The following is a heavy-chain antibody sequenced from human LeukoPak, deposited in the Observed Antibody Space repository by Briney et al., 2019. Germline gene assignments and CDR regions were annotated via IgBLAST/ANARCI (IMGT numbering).Heavy chain of an antibody. CDR1: GITLSNYA. Sequence: PGGSLRLSCAVSGITLSNYAMSWLRQAPGKGLEWVAGISGSGGGTNYADSVKGRFTISRDNSKNTLYLQMNNLRVDDTAVYFCAKRGVVIRVILVGFHKEAYYFDSWGQGALVTVSS. CDR3: AKRGVVIRVILVGFHKEAYYFDS. D-gene: IGHD3-22*01. CDR2: ISGSGGGT. V-gene: IGHV3-23*01. J-gene: IGHJ4*02.